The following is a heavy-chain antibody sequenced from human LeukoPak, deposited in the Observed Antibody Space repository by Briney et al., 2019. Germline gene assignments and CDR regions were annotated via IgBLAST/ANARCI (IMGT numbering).Heavy chain of an antibody. CDR1: GFPFSSYS. J-gene: IGHJ4*02. Sequence: GGSLRLSCAASGFPFSSYSMTWVRQAPGKGLEWVANIKPDGTTKFYVDSVKGRFTISRDNALNSLYLQMNSLRAEDTAIYYLSKSIPHGTTLYRRPDYLGQGTLVTVSS. CDR2: IKPDGTTK. V-gene: IGHV3-7*03. D-gene: IGHD2-21*01. CDR3: SKSIPHGTTLYRRPDY.